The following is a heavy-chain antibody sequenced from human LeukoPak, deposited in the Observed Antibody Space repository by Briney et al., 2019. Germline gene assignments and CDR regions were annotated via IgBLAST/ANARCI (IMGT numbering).Heavy chain of an antibody. J-gene: IGHJ5*02. CDR3: ARECYYDSSGYYHNWFDP. CDR2: ISSSSSYI. CDR1: GFTFSSYS. Sequence: GGSLRLSCAASGFTFSSYSMNWVGQAPGKGLEWVSSISSSSSYIYYADSVKGRFTISRDNAKNSLYLQMNSLRAEDTAVYYCARECYYDSSGYYHNWFDPWGQGTLSPSPQ. D-gene: IGHD3-22*01. V-gene: IGHV3-21*01.